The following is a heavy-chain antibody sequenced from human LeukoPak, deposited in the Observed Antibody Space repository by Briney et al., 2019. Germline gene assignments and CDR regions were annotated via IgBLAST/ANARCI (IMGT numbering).Heavy chain of an antibody. CDR3: ARDAGYYDSSGYNPYYYYYYMDV. J-gene: IGHJ6*03. CDR2: INPSGTGT. V-gene: IGHV1-46*01. Sequence: ASVKVSCKASGYTITNDWMHWVRQAPGQGLEWMGVINPSGTGTSYGQKFQGRITMSRDTSTSTVYMELSSLRSEDTAFYYCARDAGYYDSSGYNPYYYYYYMDVWGKGTTVTVSS. D-gene: IGHD3-22*01. CDR1: GYTITNDW.